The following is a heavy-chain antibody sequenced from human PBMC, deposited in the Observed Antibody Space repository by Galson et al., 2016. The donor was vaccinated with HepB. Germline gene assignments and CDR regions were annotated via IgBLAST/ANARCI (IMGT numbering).Heavy chain of an antibody. V-gene: IGHV1-3*01. CDR1: GYTFTSYA. Sequence: SVKVSCKASGYTFTSYAMHWVRQAPGQRLEWMGWINAGNGNTKNSQKFQGRVTITRDTSASTAYMELSSLRSEDTAVYYCARAGTLRSGYWYYFDYWGQGTMVIVSS. CDR3: ARAGTLRSGYWYYFDY. D-gene: IGHD3-3*01. J-gene: IGHJ4*03. CDR2: INAGNGNT.